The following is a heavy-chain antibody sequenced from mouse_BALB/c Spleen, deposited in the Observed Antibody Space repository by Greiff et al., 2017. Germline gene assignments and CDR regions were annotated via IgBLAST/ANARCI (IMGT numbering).Heavy chain of an antibody. V-gene: IGHV2-9*02. CDR2: IWAGGST. CDR1: GFSLTSYG. D-gene: IGHD2-4*01. J-gene: IGHJ4*01. CDR3: ARPFMITTRGYAMDY. Sequence: QVQLQQSGPGLVAPSQSLSITCTVSGFSLTSYGVHWVRQPPGKGLEWLGVIWAGGSTNYNSALMSRLSISKDNSKSQVFLKMNSLQTDDTAMYYCARPFMITTRGYAMDYWGQGTSVTVSS.